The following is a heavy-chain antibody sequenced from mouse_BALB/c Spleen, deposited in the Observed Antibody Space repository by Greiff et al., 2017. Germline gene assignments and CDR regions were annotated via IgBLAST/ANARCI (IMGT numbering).Heavy chain of an antibody. CDR2: IDPANGNT. CDR3: ARSDDGVDAMDY. J-gene: IGHJ4*01. Sequence: VQLQQSGAELVKPGASVKLSCTASGFNIKDTYMHWVKQRPEQGLEWIGRIDPANGNTKYDPKFQGKATITADTSSNTAYLQLSSLTSEDTAVYYCARSDDGVDAMDYWGQGTSVTVSS. D-gene: IGHD2-12*01. CDR1: GFNIKDTY. V-gene: IGHV14-3*02.